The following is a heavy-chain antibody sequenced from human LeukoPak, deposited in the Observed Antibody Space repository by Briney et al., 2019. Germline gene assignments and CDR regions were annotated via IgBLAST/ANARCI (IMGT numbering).Heavy chain of an antibody. D-gene: IGHD3-9*01. CDR3: ARGKGNDILTGYRALYYYYGMDV. Sequence: GGSLRLSCAASGFTFSSYEMNWLRQAPGKGPEWVSYVSVSGNTKKYADSVKGRFSISRDNAQNSLYLQMNSLRAEDTAVYYCARGKGNDILTGYRALYYYYGMDVWGQGTTVTVSS. V-gene: IGHV3-48*03. CDR1: GFTFSSYE. J-gene: IGHJ6*02. CDR2: VSVSGNTK.